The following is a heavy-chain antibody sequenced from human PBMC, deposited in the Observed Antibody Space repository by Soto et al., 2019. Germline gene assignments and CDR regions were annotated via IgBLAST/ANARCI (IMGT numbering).Heavy chain of an antibody. CDR1: GGAFSSYA. V-gene: IGHV1-69*06. J-gene: IGHJ6*02. CDR3: ARDRDTMVRGVSRGYYYYGMDV. Sequence: SVKVSCKAAGGAFSSYAISWVRQAPGQGLEWMGGIIPIFGTANYAQKFQGRVTITADKSTSTAYMELSSLRSEDTAVYYCARDRDTMVRGVSRGYYYYGMDVWGQGTTVTVSS. D-gene: IGHD3-10*01. CDR2: IIPIFGTA.